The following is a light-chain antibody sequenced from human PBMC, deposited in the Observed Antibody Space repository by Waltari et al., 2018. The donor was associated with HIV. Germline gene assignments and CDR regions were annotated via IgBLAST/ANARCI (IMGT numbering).Light chain of an antibody. CDR2: GRD. CDR3: NGRGNSGNKVL. Sequence: SSELTQDPAVSVALGQKVMITCQGDSLRHNYASWYQQKPGQAPVLVFYGRDGRPSGFPARCSGYRAEKTASLTITGAQAEDEADYYCNGRGNSGNKVLFGGGTRLTVL. CDR1: SLRHNY. J-gene: IGLJ2*01. V-gene: IGLV3-19*01.